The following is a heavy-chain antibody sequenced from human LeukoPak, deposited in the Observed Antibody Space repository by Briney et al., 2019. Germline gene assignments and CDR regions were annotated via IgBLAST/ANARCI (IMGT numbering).Heavy chain of an antibody. CDR2: IKQDGSEK. CDR1: GGSISSGDYY. D-gene: IGHD6-13*01. CDR3: ARGNQQLVREPDYYGMDV. Sequence: ETLSLTCTVSGGSISSGDYYWSWVRQAPGKGLEWVANIKQDGSEKYYVDSVKGRFTISRDNAKNSLYLQMNSLRAEDTAVYYCARGNQQLVREPDYYGMDVWGQGTTVTVSS. V-gene: IGHV3-7*01. J-gene: IGHJ6*02.